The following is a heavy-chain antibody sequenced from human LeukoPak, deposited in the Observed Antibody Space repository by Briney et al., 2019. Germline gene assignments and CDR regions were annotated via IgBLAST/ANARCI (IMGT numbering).Heavy chain of an antibody. CDR1: GFTLSSYW. J-gene: IGHJ4*02. V-gene: IGHV3-23*01. CDR3: ARSLLRFGPPPRPLDY. Sequence: GGSLRLSCAASGFTLSSYWMHWVRQVPGKGLEWVSAISDSGATTYYADSVRGRFTISSDDSKNMLYLQMSSLRAEDTAVYYCARSLLRFGPPPRPLDYWGQGTLVTVSS. D-gene: IGHD3-3*01. CDR2: ISDSGATT.